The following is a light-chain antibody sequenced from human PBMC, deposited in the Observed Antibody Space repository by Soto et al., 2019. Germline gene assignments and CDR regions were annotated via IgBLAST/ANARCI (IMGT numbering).Light chain of an antibody. CDR2: AAS. V-gene: IGKV1-39*01. CDR3: QQSYNTPRT. CDR1: QSIDNY. J-gene: IGKJ1*01. Sequence: DIQMTQSPSSLPASVRDRVTITCRASQSIDNYLNWYQQKPGKAPKLLIYAASSLQSGVPSRFSGSGSGTDFTLTISSLQPEDGVTYYCQQSYNTPRTFGQGTQVDIK.